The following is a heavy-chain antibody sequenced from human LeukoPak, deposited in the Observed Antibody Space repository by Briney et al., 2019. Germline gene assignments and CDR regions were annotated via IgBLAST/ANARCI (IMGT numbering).Heavy chain of an antibody. CDR1: GFTINNYN. J-gene: IGHJ6*04. CDR2: ITSSGTYI. Sequence: PGGSLRLSCATSGFTINNYNMNWVRQAPGRALEWVSSITSSGTYIFYADSVKGRFTISRDNAKNSLYLQMNSLGPEDTAVYYCAELGITMIGGVWGKGTTVTISS. D-gene: IGHD3-10*02. V-gene: IGHV3-21*01. CDR3: AELGITMIGGV.